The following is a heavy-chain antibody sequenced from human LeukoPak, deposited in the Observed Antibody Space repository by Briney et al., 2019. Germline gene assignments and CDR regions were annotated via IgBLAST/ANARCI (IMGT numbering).Heavy chain of an antibody. CDR2: IYYSGST. CDR1: GGSISSSSYY. V-gene: IGHV4-39*01. Sequence: NPSETLSLTCTVSGGSISSSSYYWGWIRQPPGKGLEWIGSIYYSGSTYYNPSLKSRVTISVDTSKNQLSLKLSSVTAVDTAVYYCASDYCSGGSCYYDWGQGTLVTVSS. J-gene: IGHJ4*02. D-gene: IGHD2-15*01. CDR3: ASDYCSGGSCYYD.